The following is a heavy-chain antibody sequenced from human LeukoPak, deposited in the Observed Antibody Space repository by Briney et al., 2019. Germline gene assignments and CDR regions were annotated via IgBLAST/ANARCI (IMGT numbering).Heavy chain of an antibody. Sequence: SETLSLTCTVSGGSISSGDYYWSWIRQPPGQGLEWIGYIYYSGSTYYNPSLKSRVTISVDTSKNQFSLKLSSVTAADTAVYYCASDPGIAAAGEGAFDIWGQGTMVTVSS. J-gene: IGHJ3*02. D-gene: IGHD6-13*01. CDR1: GGSISSGDYY. CDR2: IYYSGST. V-gene: IGHV4-30-4*01. CDR3: ASDPGIAAAGEGAFDI.